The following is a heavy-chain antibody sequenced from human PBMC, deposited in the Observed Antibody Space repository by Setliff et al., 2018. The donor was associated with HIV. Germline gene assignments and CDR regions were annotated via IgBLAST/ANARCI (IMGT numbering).Heavy chain of an antibody. CDR1: GGSISSGDYY. V-gene: IGHV4-31*03. D-gene: IGHD6-13*01. J-gene: IGHJ4*02. CDR3: ARGSSWPYYFDY. Sequence: LSLTCTVSGGSISSGDYYWTWIRQHPGKGLEWIGYIYYSGSPHYNPSLKSRVTISVDTSKNQFSLKLSSVTAADTAVYYCARGSSWPYYFDYWGQGTLVTVSS. CDR2: IYYSGSP.